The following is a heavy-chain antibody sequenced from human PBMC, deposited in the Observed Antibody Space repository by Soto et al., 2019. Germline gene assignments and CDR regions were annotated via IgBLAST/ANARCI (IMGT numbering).Heavy chain of an antibody. Sequence: QVQLQQSGPGLVKPSQTLSLTCAISGDSVSSNSAAWNWIRQSPSRGLEWLGRTYYRSKWYNDYALSLKSRITIKPDTFKDQFSLQLNSVAPEDTAVYYCARDLFDKGLGGSYYYYGMDVWGQGTTVTVSS. CDR2: TYYRSKWYN. V-gene: IGHV6-1*01. D-gene: IGHD7-27*01. J-gene: IGHJ6*02. CDR1: GDSVSSNSAA. CDR3: ARDLFDKGLGGSYYYYGMDV.